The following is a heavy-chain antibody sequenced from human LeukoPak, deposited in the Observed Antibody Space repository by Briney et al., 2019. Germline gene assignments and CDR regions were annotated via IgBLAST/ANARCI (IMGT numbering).Heavy chain of an antibody. V-gene: IGHV4-4*07. J-gene: IGHJ4*02. Sequence: SETLSLTCTVSGDSIRNFYCNWIRQPAGRGLEWIGRIYTTGSTNYNPSLRSRVTMSVDTSKNQFSLKLSSVAAADSAVYYCARGVGLKYYFDSWGQGTLVTVSS. CDR3: ARGVGLKYYFDS. D-gene: IGHD3-16*01. CDR2: IYTTGST. CDR1: GDSIRNFY.